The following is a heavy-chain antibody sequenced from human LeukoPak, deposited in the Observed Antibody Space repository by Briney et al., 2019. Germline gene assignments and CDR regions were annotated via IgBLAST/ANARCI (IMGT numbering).Heavy chain of an antibody. D-gene: IGHD1-20*01. CDR3: ARLLTGTTFDP. CDR1: GGSISSYY. J-gene: IGHJ5*02. V-gene: IGHV4-59*08. CDR2: IYYSGST. Sequence: PSETLSLTCTVSGGSISSYYWSWIRQPPGKGLEWIGYIYYSGSTTYNPSLKSRVTISVDTSKNQFSLKLSSVTAADTAVYYCARLLTGTTFDPWGQGTLVTVSS.